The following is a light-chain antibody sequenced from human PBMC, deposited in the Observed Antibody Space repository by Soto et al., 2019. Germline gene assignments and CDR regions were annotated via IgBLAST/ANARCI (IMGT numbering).Light chain of an antibody. V-gene: IGLV2-14*03. J-gene: IGLJ1*01. CDR1: SSDVGAYKY. Sequence: QSVLTQPASVSGPPGQSITISCTGTSSDVGAYKYVSWYQQHPGKVPKLIIYGVSNRPSGVSNRFSGSKSGNTAFLTISGLQPEDEADYYCSSFTGTTTLDVFGTGTKLTVL. CDR2: GVS. CDR3: SSFTGTTTLDV.